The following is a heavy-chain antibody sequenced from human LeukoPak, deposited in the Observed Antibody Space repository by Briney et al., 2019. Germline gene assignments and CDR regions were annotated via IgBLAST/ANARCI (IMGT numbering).Heavy chain of an antibody. J-gene: IGHJ4*02. Sequence: PGRSLRLSCAASGFTFSSYGMHWVRQAPGKGLEWVAVIWYDGSNKHYADSVKGRFTISRDNSKNTLYLQMNSLRAEDTAVYYCACYYDSSGSPYYFDYWGQGTLVTVSS. V-gene: IGHV3-33*01. CDR3: ACYYDSSGSPYYFDY. CDR1: GFTFSSYG. D-gene: IGHD3-22*01. CDR2: IWYDGSNK.